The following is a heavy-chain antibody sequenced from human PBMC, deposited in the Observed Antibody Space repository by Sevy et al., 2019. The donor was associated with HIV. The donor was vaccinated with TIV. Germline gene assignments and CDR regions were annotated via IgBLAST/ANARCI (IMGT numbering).Heavy chain of an antibody. J-gene: IGHJ6*02. Sequence: ASVKVSCKASGYTFTSYDINWVRQATGQGLEWMGWMNPNSGNTGYAQKFQGRVTMTRNTSISTAYMELGSLGSEDTAVYYCARVVAYSSSYYYYYYGMDVWGQGTTVTVSS. D-gene: IGHD6-13*01. CDR3: ARVVAYSSSYYYYYYGMDV. CDR1: GYTFTSYD. CDR2: MNPNSGNT. V-gene: IGHV1-8*01.